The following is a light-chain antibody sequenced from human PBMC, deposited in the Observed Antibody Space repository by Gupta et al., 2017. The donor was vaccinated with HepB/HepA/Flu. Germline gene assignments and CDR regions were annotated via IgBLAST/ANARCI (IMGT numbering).Light chain of an antibody. V-gene: IGKV1-39*01. CDR1: QSISSL. CDR3: QQNDNSPHT. J-gene: IGKJ2*01. Sequence: DIQMTQSPSSLSASVGDRVTITCRASQSISSLLNWYQQTPGKAPKVLIYDASTLQSGVPSRFSGRGSGTDFTLTISSLHPEDFASYYCQQNDNSPHTFGLGTKLEIK. CDR2: DAS.